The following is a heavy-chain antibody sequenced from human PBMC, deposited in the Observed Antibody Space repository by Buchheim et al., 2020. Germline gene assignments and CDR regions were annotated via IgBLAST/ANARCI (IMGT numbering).Heavy chain of an antibody. Sequence: QVQLQESGPGLVKPSQTLSLTCTVSGGSISSGSYYWSWIRQPAGKGLEWIGRIYTSGSTNYNPSLQSRVTISVDTSKNQSSLKLSSVTAADTAVYYCASSVSSGYTFYFDYWGQGAL. D-gene: IGHD3-22*01. CDR3: ASSVSSGYTFYFDY. CDR2: IYTSGST. CDR1: GGSISSGSYY. V-gene: IGHV4-61*02. J-gene: IGHJ4*02.